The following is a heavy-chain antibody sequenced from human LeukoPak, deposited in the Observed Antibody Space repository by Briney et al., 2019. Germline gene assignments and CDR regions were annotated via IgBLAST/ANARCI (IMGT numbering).Heavy chain of an antibody. D-gene: IGHD2-15*01. V-gene: IGHV3-21*01. Sequence: GGSLRLSCATSGFTFSSYGMNWVRQAPGKGLEWVLSISSSSSYIYYADSVKGRFTISRDNAKNSLYLQMNSLRAEDTAVYYCARDLEEYCSGGSCSLFDYWGQGTLVTVSS. CDR1: GFTFSSYG. CDR2: ISSSSSYI. J-gene: IGHJ4*02. CDR3: ARDLEEYCSGGSCSLFDY.